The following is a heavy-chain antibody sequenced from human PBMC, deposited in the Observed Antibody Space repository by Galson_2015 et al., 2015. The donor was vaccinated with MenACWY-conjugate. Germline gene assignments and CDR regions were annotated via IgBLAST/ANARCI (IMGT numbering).Heavy chain of an antibody. J-gene: IGHJ6*02. CDR2: VGTAGDP. V-gene: IGHV3-13*05. D-gene: IGHD3-16*01. CDR3: ARADMLSGALVV. Sequence: SLRLSCAASGFTFRSYGIHWVRQLTGRSLEWVAVVGTAGDPHYPGSVKGRFTISRENAKNSVYLQMNGLSAGDTAVYFCARADMLSGALVVWGQGTTVTVSS. CDR1: GFTFRSYG.